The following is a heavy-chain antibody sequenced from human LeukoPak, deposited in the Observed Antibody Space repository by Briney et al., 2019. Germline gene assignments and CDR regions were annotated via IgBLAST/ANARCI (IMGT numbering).Heavy chain of an antibody. Sequence: ASVKVSCKASGGTFSSYAISWVRQAPGQGLEWMGWISGCNGNTNYAQKLQGRVTMTRDTSISTAYMELSRLRSDDTAVYYCARQLGGRAAAFFDYWGQGTLVTVSS. J-gene: IGHJ4*02. D-gene: IGHD6-13*01. CDR2: ISGCNGNT. CDR3: ARQLGGRAAAFFDY. CDR1: GGTFSSYA. V-gene: IGHV1-18*01.